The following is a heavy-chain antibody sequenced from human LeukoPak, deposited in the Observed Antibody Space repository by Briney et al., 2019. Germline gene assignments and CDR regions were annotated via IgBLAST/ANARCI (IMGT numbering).Heavy chain of an antibody. J-gene: IGHJ4*02. CDR2: ISRSDAST. Sequence: PGGSLRLSCVASGFTFSSYAMSWVRQAPGKGLEWVSSISRSDASTYYADSVRGRFTISRDNSKNTLYLQMNSLRAEDTAVSYCATVSDSSGWYYFDYWGQGTLVTVSS. V-gene: IGHV3-23*01. CDR1: GFTFSSYA. CDR3: ATVSDSSGWYYFDY. D-gene: IGHD6-19*01.